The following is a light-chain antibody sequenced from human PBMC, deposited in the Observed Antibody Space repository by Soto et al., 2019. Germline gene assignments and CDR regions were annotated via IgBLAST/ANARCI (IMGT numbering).Light chain of an antibody. CDR3: QQSLSTPLFT. CDR1: QGISSY. V-gene: IGKV1D-8*02. CDR2: AAS. Sequence: LTAWTGQSDSIRCRISQGISSYLAWYQQKPGKAPELLIYAASTLHPGVPSRFSGSGTGTDFSLTISSLQPDDFATYHSQQSLSTPLFTVGPGTKVEYQ. J-gene: IGKJ3*01.